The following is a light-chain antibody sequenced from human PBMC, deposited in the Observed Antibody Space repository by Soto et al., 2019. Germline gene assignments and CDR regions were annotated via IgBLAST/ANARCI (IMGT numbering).Light chain of an antibody. V-gene: IGKV1-17*01. CDR1: QDIRND. J-gene: IGKJ1*01. CDR2: AAS. CDR3: QHYNSYSEA. Sequence: IQMTQSPSYLSASVGDRVTLTCRASQDIRNDLGWYQQKPGMAPRFLIYAASNLQSGVPSRFSGSGSGTEFTLTISSLQPDDFATYYCQHYNSYSEAFGQGTKV.